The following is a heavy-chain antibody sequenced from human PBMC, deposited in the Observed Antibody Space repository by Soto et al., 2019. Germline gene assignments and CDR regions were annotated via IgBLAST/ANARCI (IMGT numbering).Heavy chain of an antibody. CDR1: GGSIYGTDYY. V-gene: IGHV4-30-4*01. Sequence: SETMSVTCTACGGSIYGTDYYWSWVRQPPGKGLECIGYSYYSGETHYIPSLKSRVRITVDTSKNQSFLKLSSVTAADTAVYYCARTPRSYYNWFDPWGQATLVTVSS. CDR2: SYYSGET. J-gene: IGHJ5*02. CDR3: ARTPRSYYNWFDP. D-gene: IGHD3-10*01.